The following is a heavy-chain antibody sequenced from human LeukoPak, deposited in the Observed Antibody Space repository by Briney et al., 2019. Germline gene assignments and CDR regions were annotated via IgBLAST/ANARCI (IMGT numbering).Heavy chain of an antibody. CDR3: ARGATTYYYGMDV. CDR2: INPNSGGT. V-gene: IGHV1-2*04. J-gene: IGHJ6*02. D-gene: IGHD1-26*01. Sequence: ASVKVSCKASGYTFTSYYVHWVRQAPGQGLEWMGWINPNSGGTNYAQKFQGWVTMTRDTSISTAYMELSRLRSDDTAVYYCARGATTYYYGMDVWGQGTTVTVSS. CDR1: GYTFTSYY.